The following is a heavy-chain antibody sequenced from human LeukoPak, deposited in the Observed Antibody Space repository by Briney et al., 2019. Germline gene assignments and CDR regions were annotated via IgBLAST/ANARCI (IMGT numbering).Heavy chain of an antibody. D-gene: IGHD3-22*01. CDR1: GASISSSY. CDR3: GRDMTDHVSSGYHYVTYFQE. CDR2: ISTGGST. J-gene: IGHJ1*01. Sequence: SQTLSLTCTVSGASISSSYCTWVRQPAGEGLEWIGRISTGGSTTYNPSFKSRASMSLDTSSHQFSLSLTSVTDAATAVYYCGRDMTDHVSSGYHYVTYFQEWGEASLVTV. V-gene: IGHV4-4*07.